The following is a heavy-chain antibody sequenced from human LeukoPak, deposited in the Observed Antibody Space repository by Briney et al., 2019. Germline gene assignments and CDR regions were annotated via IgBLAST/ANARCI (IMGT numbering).Heavy chain of an antibody. Sequence: PSETLSLTCTVSGGSISSYYWSWIRQPPGKGLEWIGCIYYSGSTNYNSSLKTRVTISVDTSKNQFSLKLSSVTVADTAVYYCVGQDFWTGPDYLGQGTMVTVSS. CDR1: GGSISSYY. CDR2: IYYSGST. D-gene: IGHD3/OR15-3a*01. V-gene: IGHV4-59*08. CDR3: VGQDFWTGPDY. J-gene: IGHJ4*02.